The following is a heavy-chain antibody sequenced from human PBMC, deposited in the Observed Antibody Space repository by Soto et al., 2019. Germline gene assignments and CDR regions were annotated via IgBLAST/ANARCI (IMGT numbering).Heavy chain of an antibody. Sequence: GGSLRLSCAPSGFTFSSYSMNWVRQAPGKGLEWVSSISSSSSYIYYADSVKGRFTISRDNAKNSLYLQMNSLRAEDTAVYYCARVPHYDFWSGYPYGMDVWGQGTTVTVSS. D-gene: IGHD3-3*01. J-gene: IGHJ6*02. CDR2: ISSSSSYI. V-gene: IGHV3-21*01. CDR3: ARVPHYDFWSGYPYGMDV. CDR1: GFTFSSYS.